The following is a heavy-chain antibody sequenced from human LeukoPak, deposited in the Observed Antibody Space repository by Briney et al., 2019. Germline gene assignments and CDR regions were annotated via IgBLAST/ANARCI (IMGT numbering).Heavy chain of an antibody. D-gene: IGHD1-26*01. CDR3: AGWELPPHYYYYGMDV. J-gene: IGHJ6*02. V-gene: IGHV4-30-4*01. CDR1: GGSISSGDYY. CDR2: IYYSGST. Sequence: SETLSLTCTVSGGSISSGDYYWSWIRQPPGKGLEWIGYIYYSGSTNYNLSLKSRVTISVDTSKNQFSLKLSSVTAADTAVYYCAGWELPPHYYYYGMDVWGQGTTVTVSS.